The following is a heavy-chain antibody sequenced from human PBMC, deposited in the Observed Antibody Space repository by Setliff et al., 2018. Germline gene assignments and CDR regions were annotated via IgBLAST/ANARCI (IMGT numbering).Heavy chain of an antibody. Sequence: GSLRLSCAASGFTFSTYALSWVRQAPGKGPEWVSTITGNGNSLYYLDSVKGRFTISRDNSRNTLYLQMHSLRAEDTAVYYCARSGGIGNYNWDVWGKGTMVTVSS. CDR1: GFTFSTYA. J-gene: IGHJ6*03. D-gene: IGHD3-16*01. V-gene: IGHV3-23*01. CDR3: ARSGGIGNYNWDV. CDR2: ITGNGNSL.